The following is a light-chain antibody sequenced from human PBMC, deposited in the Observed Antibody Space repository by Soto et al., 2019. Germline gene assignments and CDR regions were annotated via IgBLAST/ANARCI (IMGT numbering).Light chain of an antibody. Sequence: EVVMTQSPVTLSVSPGERATLSCRASQSITTNLAWYQQKPGQAPRLLIYGASTRATGVPASFSGSGSGTQLTLTISSLQSEDFALYYCQQYNDWPPKRTFGQGTRVDFK. J-gene: IGKJ1*01. CDR3: QQYNDWPPKRT. V-gene: IGKV3-15*01. CDR2: GAS. CDR1: QSITTN.